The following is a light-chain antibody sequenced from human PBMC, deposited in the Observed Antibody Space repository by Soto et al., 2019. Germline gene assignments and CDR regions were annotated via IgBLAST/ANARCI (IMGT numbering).Light chain of an antibody. J-gene: IGKJ2*01. V-gene: IGKV1-39*01. CDR2: AAS. CDR1: QSIDTY. CDR3: QQSHSTPYT. Sequence: DIEMTQSPSSLSASFGDRVTLTCRASQSIDTYLNWYQQKPGKAPKLLMYAASTLHSGVPSRFSGSGSGTDFTLTISSLKRADFATYFCQQSHSTPYTFGQGTKLEI.